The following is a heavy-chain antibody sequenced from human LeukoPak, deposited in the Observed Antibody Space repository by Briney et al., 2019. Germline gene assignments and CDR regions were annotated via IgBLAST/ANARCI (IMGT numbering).Heavy chain of an antibody. CDR3: ARGYSYGYDWFDP. J-gene: IGHJ5*02. D-gene: IGHD5-18*01. CDR2: IIPIFGIA. V-gene: IGHV1-69*05. CDR1: GGTFSSCA. Sequence: SVKVSCKASGGTFSSCAISWVRQAPGQGLEWMGGIIPIFGIANYAQKFQGRVTITTDESTSIAYMELSSLRSEDTAVYHCARGYSYGYDWFDPWGQGTLVTVSS.